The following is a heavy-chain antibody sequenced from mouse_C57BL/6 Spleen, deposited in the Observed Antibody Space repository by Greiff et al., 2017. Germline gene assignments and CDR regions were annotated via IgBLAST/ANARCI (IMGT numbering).Heavy chain of an antibody. CDR2: IYPRSGNT. CDR3: ARDGTTVVDYAMDY. CDR1: GYTFTSYG. Sequence: QVQLQQSGAELARPGASVKLSCKASGYTFTSYGISWVKQRPGQGLEWIGEIYPRSGNTYYNEKFKGKATLTADKSSSTAYMELRSLTSEDSAVYFCARDGTTVVDYAMDYWGQGTSVTVSS. V-gene: IGHV1-81*01. J-gene: IGHJ4*01. D-gene: IGHD1-1*01.